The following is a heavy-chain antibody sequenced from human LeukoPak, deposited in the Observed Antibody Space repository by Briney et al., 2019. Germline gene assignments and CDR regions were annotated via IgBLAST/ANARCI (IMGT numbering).Heavy chain of an antibody. CDR1: GYTFTSYY. CDR3: ARGIAAADDYYYGMDV. J-gene: IGHJ6*02. V-gene: IGHV1-46*01. CDR2: INPSGGST. D-gene: IGHD6-13*01. Sequence: ASVKVSCKASGYTFTSYYMHWVRQAPGQGLEWMGIINPSGGSTSYAQKFQGRVTMTRDTSTSTVYMELSSLRSEDTAVYYCARGIAAADDYYYGMDVWGQGTTVTVSS.